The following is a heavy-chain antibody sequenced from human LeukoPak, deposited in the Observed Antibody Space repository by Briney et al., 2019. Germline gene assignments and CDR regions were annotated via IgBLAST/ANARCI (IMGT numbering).Heavy chain of an antibody. V-gene: IGHV3-30*03. CDR3: ARVNQQLDFDY. J-gene: IGHJ4*02. CDR2: ISYDGSNK. Sequence: GGSLRLSCAASGFTVSSYGMHWVRQAPGKGLEWVAVISYDGSNKYYADSVKGRFTISRDNSKNTLYLQMNSLRAEDTAVYYCARVNQQLDFDYWGQGTQVTVSS. CDR1: GFTVSSYG. D-gene: IGHD6-13*01.